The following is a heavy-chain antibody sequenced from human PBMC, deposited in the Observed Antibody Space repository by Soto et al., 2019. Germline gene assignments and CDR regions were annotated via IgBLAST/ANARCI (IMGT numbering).Heavy chain of an antibody. J-gene: IGHJ6*02. D-gene: IGHD6-6*01. V-gene: IGHV1-69*13. CDR3: ARVGQGQLVLLDYYYRIAV. CDR2: IIPIFGTA. CDR1: GGTFSSYA. Sequence: SVKVSCKASGGTFSSYAISWVRQAPGQGLEWMGGIIPIFGTANYAQKFQGRVTITADESTSTAYMELSSLRSEDTAVYYCARVGQGQLVLLDYYYRIAVWAQGTTVTVSS.